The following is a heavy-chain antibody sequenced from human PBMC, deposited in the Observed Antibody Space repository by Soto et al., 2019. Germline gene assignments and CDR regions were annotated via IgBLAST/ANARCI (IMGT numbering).Heavy chain of an antibody. V-gene: IGHV1-69*01. Sequence: QVQLVQSVAEVKKPGSSVKVSCTASGGTFSSYAISWVRQAPGHGLEWMGGIIPSFGTANYAQKFQGRVKIAGEETTSAAYTGPGNLRTGSTGVEYCSGNYGWGKYYYYGMDVWGQGTTVTVSS. CDR2: IIPSFGTA. J-gene: IGHJ6*02. D-gene: IGHD3-10*01. CDR1: GGTFSSYA. CDR3: SGNYGWGKYYYYGMDV.